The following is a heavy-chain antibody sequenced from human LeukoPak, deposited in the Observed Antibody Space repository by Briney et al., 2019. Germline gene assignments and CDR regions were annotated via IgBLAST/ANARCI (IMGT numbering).Heavy chain of an antibody. J-gene: IGHJ4*02. Sequence: SETLSLICAVYGGSFSGYYWSWIRQPPGKGLEWVGEINHSGSTNYNPSLNSRVTISVDTSKNQFSLKLSSVTAADTAVYYCARSIVVITTPYYFDYWGQGTLVTVSS. CDR3: ARSIVVITTPYYFDY. D-gene: IGHD3-22*01. CDR2: INHSGST. CDR1: GGSFSGYY. V-gene: IGHV4-34*01.